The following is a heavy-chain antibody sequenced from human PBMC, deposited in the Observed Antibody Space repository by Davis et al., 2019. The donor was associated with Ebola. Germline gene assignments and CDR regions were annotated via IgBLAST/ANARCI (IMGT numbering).Heavy chain of an antibody. D-gene: IGHD3-16*02. Sequence: ASVKVSCKASGYTFTSYGISWVRQAPGQRLAWMGWISAYNGNTNYAQKLQGRVTMTTDTSTSTAYMELRSLRSDDTAVYYCARDGYRTFALSTDYGMDVWGQGTTVTVSS. J-gene: IGHJ6*02. CDR3: ARDGYRTFALSTDYGMDV. CDR2: ISAYNGNT. CDR1: GYTFTSYG. V-gene: IGHV1-18*04.